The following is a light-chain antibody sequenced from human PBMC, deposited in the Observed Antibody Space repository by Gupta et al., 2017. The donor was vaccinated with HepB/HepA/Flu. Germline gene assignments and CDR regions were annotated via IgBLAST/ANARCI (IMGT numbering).Light chain of an antibody. J-gene: IGLJ1*01. CDR3: SSYTSSSTLEV. V-gene: IGLV2-14*03. Sequence: QSALTQPASVSGSPGQSITISCTGTSSDVGGYNYVSWYQQHPGNAPKLMIYDVTNRPSGVSNRFSGSKSGNTASLTISGLQAEDEAHYYCSSYTSSSTLEVFGTGTKVTVL. CDR2: DVT. CDR1: SSDVGGYNY.